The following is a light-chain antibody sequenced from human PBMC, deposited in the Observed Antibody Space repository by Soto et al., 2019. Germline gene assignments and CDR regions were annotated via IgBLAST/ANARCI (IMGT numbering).Light chain of an antibody. Sequence: EIVLTQSPGTLSLSPGERATLSCRASQSVSSSYLAWYQQKPGQAPRLLIYGASSRATGIPDRFSGSGSGTDFTLTISRLEPEDFATYYCQQYYSYPRTFGQGTKLEIK. J-gene: IGKJ2*01. CDR3: QQYYSYPRT. CDR2: GAS. V-gene: IGKV3-20*01. CDR1: QSVSSSY.